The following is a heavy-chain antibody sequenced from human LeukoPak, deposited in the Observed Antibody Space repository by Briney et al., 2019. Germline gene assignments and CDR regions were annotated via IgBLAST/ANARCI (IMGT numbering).Heavy chain of an antibody. CDR2: LRNKPNGYST. D-gene: IGHD4-17*01. V-gene: IGHV3-72*01. Sequence: GGSLRLSCADSGFTFSDHYMDWVRQAPGKGLEWVGRLRNKPNGYSTEYAASVKGRFTISTDHSKNSLYLQMNSLKTEDTAVYFCARENLGRRCFDHWAQGTLVTVSS. CDR3: ARENLGRRCFDH. J-gene: IGHJ4*02. CDR1: GFTFSDHY.